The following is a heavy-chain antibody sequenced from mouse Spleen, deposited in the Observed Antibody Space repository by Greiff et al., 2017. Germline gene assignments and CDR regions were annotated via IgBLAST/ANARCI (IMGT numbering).Heavy chain of an antibody. Sequence: QVQLQQPGAELVRPGSSVKLSCKASGYTFTSYWMDWVKQRPGQGLEWIGNIYPSDSETHYNQKFKDKATLTVDKSSSTAYMQLSSLTFEDSAVYYCARSYYGSSYSDYWGQGTTLTVSS. CDR3: ARSYYGSSYSDY. CDR1: GYTFTSYW. D-gene: IGHD1-1*01. V-gene: IGHV1-61*01. J-gene: IGHJ2*01. CDR2: IYPSDSET.